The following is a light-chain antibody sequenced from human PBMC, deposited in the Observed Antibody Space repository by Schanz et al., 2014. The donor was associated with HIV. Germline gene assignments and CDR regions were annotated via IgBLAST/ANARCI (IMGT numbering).Light chain of an antibody. CDR3: SSYTSSSTLVV. Sequence: QSVLTQPPSMSAAPGQRVTISCAGSAFNIGQNYVSWFQQFPGTAPKLLIYVNHQRPSDIPDRFSGSKFGQSATLAIIGLQAGDEADYYCSSYTSSSTLVVFGGGTKVTVL. J-gene: IGLJ2*01. CDR2: VNH. CDR1: AFNIGQNY. V-gene: IGLV1-51*01.